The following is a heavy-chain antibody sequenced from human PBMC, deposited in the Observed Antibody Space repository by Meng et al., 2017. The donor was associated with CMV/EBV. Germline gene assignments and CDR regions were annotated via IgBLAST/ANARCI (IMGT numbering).Heavy chain of an antibody. CDR1: GFTFSKAW. Sequence: GESLKISCAASGFTFSKAWMSWVRQAPGKGLEWVGRIKSKTDGGTTDYAAPVKGRFTISRDDSKNTLYLQMNSLKTEDTAVYYCTTDTVTTVTTSPMWYYYYYGMDVWGQGTTVTISS. D-gene: IGHD4-11*01. CDR2: IKSKTDGGTT. V-gene: IGHV3-15*01. CDR3: TTDTVTTVTTSPMWYYYYYGMDV. J-gene: IGHJ6*02.